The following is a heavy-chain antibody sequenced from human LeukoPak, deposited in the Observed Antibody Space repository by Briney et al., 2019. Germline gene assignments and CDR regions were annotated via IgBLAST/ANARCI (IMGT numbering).Heavy chain of an antibody. D-gene: IGHD6-13*01. V-gene: IGHV4-34*01. Sequence: SETLSLTCVVYGGSFSSYYWSWIRQPPGKGLEWIGEINHSGSTNYNPSLKSRVTISVDTSKNQFSLKLSSVTAADTAVYYCARVDSSSWYETDDYWGQGTLVTVSS. CDR3: ARVDSSSWYETDDY. J-gene: IGHJ4*02. CDR2: INHSGST. CDR1: GGSFSSYY.